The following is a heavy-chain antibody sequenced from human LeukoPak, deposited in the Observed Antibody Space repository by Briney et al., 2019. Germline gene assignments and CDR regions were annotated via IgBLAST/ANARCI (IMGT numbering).Heavy chain of an antibody. V-gene: IGHV3-30*18. CDR2: ISYEGSNK. Sequence: GGSLRLSCAASGFTFSNYGMHWVRQAPGKGLEWVATISYEGSNKKYVDSVKGRFTISRDNFKNSLFMEMNSLRNEDTALYYCWKGAVASGWGYFAYWGQGTLVTVSS. CDR3: WKGAVASGWGYFAY. D-gene: IGHD6-19*01. J-gene: IGHJ4*02. CDR1: GFTFSNYG.